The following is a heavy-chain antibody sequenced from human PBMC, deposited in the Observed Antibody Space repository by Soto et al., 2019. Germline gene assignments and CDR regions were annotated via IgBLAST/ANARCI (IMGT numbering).Heavy chain of an antibody. CDR2: ISAYNGNT. Sequence: QVQLVQSGAEVKKPGASVKVSCKASGYTFTSYGISWVRQAHGQGLEWMGWISAYNGNTNYAQKLQGRVTMTTDTSTSTAYMELRSLRSDDTAVYYCARDEAIFGSSGWYDLDYWGQGTLVTVSS. CDR1: GYTFTSYG. CDR3: ARDEAIFGSSGWYDLDY. D-gene: IGHD6-19*01. J-gene: IGHJ4*02. V-gene: IGHV1-18*04.